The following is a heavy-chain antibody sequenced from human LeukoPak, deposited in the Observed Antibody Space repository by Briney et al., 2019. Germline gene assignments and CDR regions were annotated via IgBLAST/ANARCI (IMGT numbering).Heavy chain of an antibody. D-gene: IGHD6-13*01. J-gene: IGHJ4*02. CDR3: ARLGSSWAFDY. CDR1: GFTFSNFG. Sequence: GGSLRLSCAASGFTFSNFGIDWVRQAPGKGLEWVAVIWYDGSKKYYADSVKGRFTISRDNSKNTVYLQMNSLRADDTAVCYCARLGSSWAFDYWGQGTLVTVSS. CDR2: IWYDGSKK. V-gene: IGHV3-33*01.